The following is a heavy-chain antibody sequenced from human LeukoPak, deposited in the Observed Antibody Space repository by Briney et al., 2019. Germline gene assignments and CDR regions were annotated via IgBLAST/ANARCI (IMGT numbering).Heavy chain of an antibody. V-gene: IGHV3-11*04. CDR3: AREGYCSGGSCYWRYYYGMDV. J-gene: IGHJ6*02. CDR1: GFTFSGYY. D-gene: IGHD2-15*01. Sequence: GGSLRLSCAASGFTFSGYYMSWIRQAPGKGLEWVSYISSSDSTIYYADSVKGRFTISRDNAKNSLYLQMNSLRAEDTAVYYCAREGYCSGGSCYWRYYYGMDVWGQGTTVTVSS. CDR2: ISSSDSTI.